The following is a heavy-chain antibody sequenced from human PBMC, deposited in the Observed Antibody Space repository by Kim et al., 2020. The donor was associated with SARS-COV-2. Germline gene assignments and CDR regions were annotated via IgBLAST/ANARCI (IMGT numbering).Heavy chain of an antibody. CDR2: IYYSGST. D-gene: IGHD6-13*01. CDR3: ERLLGYSSSWYGDFDY. V-gene: IGHV4-39*01. Sequence: SETLSLTCTVSGGSISSSSYYWGWIRQPPGKGLEWIGSIYYSGSTYYNPSLKSRVTISVDTSKNQFSLKLSSVTAADTAVYYCERLLGYSSSWYGDFDY. J-gene: IGHJ4*01. CDR1: GGSISSSSYY.